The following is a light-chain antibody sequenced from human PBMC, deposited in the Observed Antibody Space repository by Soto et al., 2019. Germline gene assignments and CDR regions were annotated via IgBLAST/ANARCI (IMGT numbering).Light chain of an antibody. CDR3: QQYGFSPA. Sequence: VSTQFPRILLRSAGDSATLPCRASHSVSSTYLAWYQQKPGQPPRLLIYGASSRATGIPDRFTGSASGTDFTLTISRLEPEDFAVYYCQQYGFSPAFGGGTKV. J-gene: IGKJ4*01. V-gene: IGKV3-20*01. CDR1: HSVSSTY. CDR2: GAS.